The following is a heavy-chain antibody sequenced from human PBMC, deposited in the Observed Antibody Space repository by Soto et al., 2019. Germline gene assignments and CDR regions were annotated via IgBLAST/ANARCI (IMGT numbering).Heavy chain of an antibody. V-gene: IGHV3-30*18. D-gene: IGHD3-10*01. CDR1: GFTFSSYG. J-gene: IGHJ6*02. CDR2: ISYDGSNK. CDR3: AKDRGITMVRGVINYGMDV. Sequence: QVQLVESGGGVVQPGRSLRLSCAASGFTFSSYGMHWVRQAPGKGLEWVAVISYDGSNKYYADSVKGRFTISRDNSKNTLYLQMNSLRAEDTAVYYCAKDRGITMVRGVINYGMDVWGQGTTVTVSS.